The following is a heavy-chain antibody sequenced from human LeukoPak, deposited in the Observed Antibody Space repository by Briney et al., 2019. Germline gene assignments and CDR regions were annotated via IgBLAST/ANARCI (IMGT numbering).Heavy chain of an antibody. J-gene: IGHJ6*02. CDR1: GGSFSGYY. D-gene: IGHD3-3*01. V-gene: IGHV4-34*01. Sequence: PSETLSLTCAVYGGSFSGYYWSWVRQPPGKGLEWIGEINHSGSTNYNPSLKSRVTISVDTSKNQFSLKLSSVTAADTAVYCCARDTITIFGVVIAGDVWGQGTTVTVSS. CDR2: INHSGST. CDR3: ARDTITIFGVVIAGDV.